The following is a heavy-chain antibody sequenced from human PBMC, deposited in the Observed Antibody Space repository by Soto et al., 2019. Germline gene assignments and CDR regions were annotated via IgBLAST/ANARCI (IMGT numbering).Heavy chain of an antibody. Sequence: GGSLRLSCAASGFTFSNYGMHWVRQAPGEGLDWVAVISYGGSNKYYADSVKGRFTISRDNSKHTLYLQMNSLRSEDTAVYYCARDLQPTARRSFPGWFDPWGQGTLVTVSA. J-gene: IGHJ5*02. CDR1: GFTFSNYG. CDR2: ISYGGSNK. CDR3: ARDLQPTARRSFPGWFDP. D-gene: IGHD4-4*01. V-gene: IGHV3-30*03.